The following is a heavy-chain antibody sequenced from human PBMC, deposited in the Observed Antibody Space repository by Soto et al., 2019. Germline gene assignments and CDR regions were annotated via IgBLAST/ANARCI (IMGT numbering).Heavy chain of an antibody. D-gene: IGHD3-10*01. CDR2: INSDGSST. CDR1: GFNFSVYW. J-gene: IGHJ4*02. V-gene: IGHV3-74*01. CDR3: ARGSYYYGSGSLAPNFDY. Sequence: SQRLLHAVSGFNFSVYWLHWVRPAPGDGLVWVSRINSDGSSTSYADSVKGRFTISRDNAKNTLYLQMNSLRAEDTAVYYCARGSYYYGSGSLAPNFDYWGQGTLVTVS.